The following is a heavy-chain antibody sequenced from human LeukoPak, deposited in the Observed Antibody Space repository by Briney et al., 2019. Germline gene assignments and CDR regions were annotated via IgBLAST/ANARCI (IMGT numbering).Heavy chain of an antibody. CDR1: GFTFSSYE. Sequence: GGSLRLSCAASGFTFSSYEMNWVRQAPGKGLEWVSYISRSGSTIYYADSVKGRFTISRDNAKNSLYLQMSSLRAEDTAVYYCARDQNSYYYDSSGGLDYWGQGTLVTVSS. CDR2: ISRSGSTI. CDR3: ARDQNSYYYDSSGGLDY. D-gene: IGHD3-22*01. V-gene: IGHV3-48*03. J-gene: IGHJ4*02.